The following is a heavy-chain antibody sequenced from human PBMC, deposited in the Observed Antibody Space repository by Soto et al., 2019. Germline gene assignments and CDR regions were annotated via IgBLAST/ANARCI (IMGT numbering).Heavy chain of an antibody. D-gene: IGHD3-22*01. Sequence: EVQLVQSGAEVKKPGESLKISCKGSGYSFTSYWIGWVRQMPGKGLEWMGIIYPGDSDTRYSPSFQGQVTISADKSISTAYLQWNGLKASDTAVYYCARGDYYPDFVGVVFDYWGQGTLVTVSS. CDR2: IYPGDSDT. J-gene: IGHJ4*02. CDR3: ARGDYYPDFVGVVFDY. CDR1: GYSFTSYW. V-gene: IGHV5-51*03.